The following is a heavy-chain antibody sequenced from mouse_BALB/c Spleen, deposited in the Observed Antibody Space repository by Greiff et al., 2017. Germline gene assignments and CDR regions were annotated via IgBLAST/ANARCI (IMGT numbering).Heavy chain of an antibody. CDR1: GFTFSSYT. Sequence: EVHLVESGGGLVQPGGSLKLSCAASGFTFSSYTMSWVRQTPEKRLEWVAYISNGGGSTYYPDTVKGRFTISRDNAKNTLYLQMSSLKSEDTAMYYCARHVPIYYGNYYAMDYWGQGTSVTVSS. CDR2: ISNGGGST. D-gene: IGHD2-1*01. J-gene: IGHJ4*01. CDR3: ARHVPIYYGNYYAMDY. V-gene: IGHV5-12-2*01.